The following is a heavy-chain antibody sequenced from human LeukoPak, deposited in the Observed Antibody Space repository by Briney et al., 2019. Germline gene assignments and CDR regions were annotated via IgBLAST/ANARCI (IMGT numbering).Heavy chain of an antibody. CDR2: IYYSGST. V-gene: IGHV4-59*01. Sequence: SSETLSLTCTVSGGSISSYYWSWIRQPPGKGLEWIGYIYYSGSTNYNPSPKSRVTISVDTSKNQFSLKLSSVTAADTAVYYCAREKGYSYGKGTFDYWGQGTLVTVSS. J-gene: IGHJ4*02. CDR1: GGSISSYY. CDR3: AREKGYSYGKGTFDY. D-gene: IGHD5-18*01.